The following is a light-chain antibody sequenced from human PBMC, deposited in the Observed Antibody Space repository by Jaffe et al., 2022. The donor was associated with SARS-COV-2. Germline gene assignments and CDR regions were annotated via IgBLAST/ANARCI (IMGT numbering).Light chain of an antibody. CDR1: RSNIGTNT. CDR3: AAWDDSLIGYV. J-gene: IGLJ1*01. Sequence: QSVLTQPPSASGTPGQRVTISCSGSRSNIGTNTVNWYQQLPGTAPKLLIYTNDQRPSGVPDRFSGSKSGSSASLAISGLQSEDEADYYCAAWDDSLIGYVFAGGTKVTVL. V-gene: IGLV1-44*01. CDR2: TND.